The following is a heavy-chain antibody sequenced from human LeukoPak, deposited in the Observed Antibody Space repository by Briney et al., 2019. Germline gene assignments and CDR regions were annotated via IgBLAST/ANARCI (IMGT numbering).Heavy chain of an antibody. V-gene: IGHV1-2*02. CDR3: AREDPKRSGAAAEY. CDR1: GYTFTGYY. CDR2: INPNSGGT. D-gene: IGHD6-13*01. J-gene: IGHJ4*02. Sequence: ASVKVSCKASGYTFTGYYMHWVRQAPGPGLEWMGWINPNSGGTNYAQKFQGRVTMTRDTSISTAYMELSRLRSDDTAVYYCAREDPKRSGAAAEYWGQGTLVTVSS.